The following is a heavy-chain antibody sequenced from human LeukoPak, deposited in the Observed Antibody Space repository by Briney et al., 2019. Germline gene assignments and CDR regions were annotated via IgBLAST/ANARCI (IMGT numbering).Heavy chain of an antibody. CDR2: IHGGGIT. J-gene: IGHJ4*02. D-gene: IGHD6-13*01. Sequence: PGGSLRLSCAASGFTVISNYMSWVRQAPGKGLECVSVIHGGGITYYADSVKGRFTISRDNSKNTVYLQMNSLRAGDTAVYYCARAREGSSWSLFDYWGQGTLVTVSS. CDR1: GFTVISNY. V-gene: IGHV3-53*01. CDR3: ARAREGSSWSLFDY.